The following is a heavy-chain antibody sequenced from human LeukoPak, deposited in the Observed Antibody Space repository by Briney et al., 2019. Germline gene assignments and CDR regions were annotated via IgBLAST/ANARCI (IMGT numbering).Heavy chain of an antibody. V-gene: IGHV3-21*04. CDR3: SRHLRPGADYLNRVDY. Sequence: PGCSLTLSCAASGFTFNNYNMHWVRQAPGKGLEWVSSISGRGSYIYYEDSVQGRFTISRDNAKNSLYLQMNSLRADDTALYYCSRHLRPGADYLNRVDYWRQGTMVTVSS. CDR2: ISGRGSYI. J-gene: IGHJ4*02. CDR1: GFTFNNYN. D-gene: IGHD4-11*01.